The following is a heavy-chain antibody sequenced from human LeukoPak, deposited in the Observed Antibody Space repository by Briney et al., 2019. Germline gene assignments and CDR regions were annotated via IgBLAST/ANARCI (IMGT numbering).Heavy chain of an antibody. V-gene: IGHV4-39*07. CDR1: GGSISSYY. CDR2: IYYSGST. Sequence: SETLSLTCTVSGGSISSYYWGWIRQPPGKGLEWIGSIYYSGSTYYNPSLKSRVTISVDTSKNQFSLKLSSVTAADTAVYYCARGKYSNYTYYYYYYYMDVWGEGTTVTVSS. J-gene: IGHJ6*03. D-gene: IGHD4-11*01. CDR3: ARGKYSNYTYYYYYYYMDV.